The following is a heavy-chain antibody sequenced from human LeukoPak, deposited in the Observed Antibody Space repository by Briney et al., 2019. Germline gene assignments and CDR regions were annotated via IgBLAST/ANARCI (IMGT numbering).Heavy chain of an antibody. Sequence: GGSLRLSCAASGFTFSSYSMNWVRQAPGKGLEWVSSISSSSSYIYYADSVKGRFTISRDNAKNSLYLQMNSLRAEDTAVYYCARFGTTAYCGGDCFENFDYWGQGTLVTVSS. J-gene: IGHJ4*02. V-gene: IGHV3-21*01. CDR2: ISSSSSYI. D-gene: IGHD2-21*02. CDR1: GFTFSSYS. CDR3: ARFGTTAYCGGDCFENFDY.